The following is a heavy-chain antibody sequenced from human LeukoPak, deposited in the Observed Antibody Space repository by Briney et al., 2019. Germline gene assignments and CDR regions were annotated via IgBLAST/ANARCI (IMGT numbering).Heavy chain of an antibody. J-gene: IGHJ2*01. CDR2: ICSSSSTK. CDR3: ARKDCSSTSCYWYFDL. D-gene: IGHD2-2*01. V-gene: IGHV3-48*01. Sequence: PGGSLRLSCAASGFTFSSYSMNWVRQAPGKGLEWVSDICSSSSTKHYADSVKGRFTISRDNAKNSLYLQMNSLRGEDTAVYYCARKDCSSTSCYWYFDLWGRGTLVTVSS. CDR1: GFTFSSYS.